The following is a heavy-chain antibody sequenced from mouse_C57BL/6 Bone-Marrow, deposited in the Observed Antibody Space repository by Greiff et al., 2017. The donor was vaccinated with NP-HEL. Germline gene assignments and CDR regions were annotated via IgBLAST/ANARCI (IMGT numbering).Heavy chain of an antibody. CDR2: ISSGGSYT. J-gene: IGHJ2*01. CDR3: ARHLDGY. V-gene: IGHV5-6*01. Sequence: EVKLMESGGDLVKPGGSLKLSCAASGFTFSSYGMSWVRQTPDKRLEWVATISSGGSYTYYPDSVKGRFTISRDNAKNTLYLQMSSLKSEDTAMYYCARHLDGYWGQGTTLTVSS. D-gene: IGHD2-3*01. CDR1: GFTFSSYG.